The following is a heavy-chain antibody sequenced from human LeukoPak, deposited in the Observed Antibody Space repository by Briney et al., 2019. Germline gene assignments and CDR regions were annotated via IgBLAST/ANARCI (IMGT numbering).Heavy chain of an antibody. J-gene: IGHJ5*02. CDR3: ARAGFCSAGGCSYWFDP. CDR2: VIPVLGIT. D-gene: IGHD2-15*01. V-gene: IGHV1-69*04. Sequence: GSSVTVSCKAYGGTLNSYGVNWVRQAPGQGLEWMGRVIPVLGITNYAQQFQGRVTITADKSTSTAYMELSSLRSEDTAVYYCARAGFCSAGGCSYWFDPWGQGTLVTVSS. CDR1: GGTLNSYG.